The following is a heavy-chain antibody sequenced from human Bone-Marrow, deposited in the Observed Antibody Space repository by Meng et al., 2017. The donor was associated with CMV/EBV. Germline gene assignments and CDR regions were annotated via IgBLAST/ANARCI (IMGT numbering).Heavy chain of an antibody. CDR1: GGTFSSYT. J-gene: IGHJ6*02. D-gene: IGHD2-2*01. CDR3: ARRPYCSSTSCQNYYYYGMDV. Sequence: SVKVSCKASGGTFSSYTISWVRQAPGQGLEWMGRIIPILGIANYAQKFQGRVTITADKSTSTAYMELSSLRSEDTAVYYCARRPYCSSTSCQNYYYYGMDVWGQGTTVTV. V-gene: IGHV1-69*02. CDR2: IIPILGIA.